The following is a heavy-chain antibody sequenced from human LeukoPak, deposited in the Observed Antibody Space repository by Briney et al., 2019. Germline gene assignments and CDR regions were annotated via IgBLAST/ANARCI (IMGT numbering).Heavy chain of an antibody. CDR2: IYYSGST. J-gene: IGHJ4*02. CDR1: GGSISSSSYY. CDR3: ARRLKPGHFDY. V-gene: IGHV4-39*01. D-gene: IGHD1-14*01. Sequence: KASETLSLTCTVSGGSISSSSYYWGWIRQPPGKGLEWIGSIYYSGSTYYNPSLKSRVTISVDTSKNQFSLKLSSVTAADTAVYYCARRLKPGHFDYWGQGTLVSVSS.